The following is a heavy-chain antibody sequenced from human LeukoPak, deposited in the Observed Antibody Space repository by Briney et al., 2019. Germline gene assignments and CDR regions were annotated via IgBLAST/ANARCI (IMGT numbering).Heavy chain of an antibody. Sequence: ASVKVSCKASGGTFSSYAIIWVRQAPGQGLEWMGRIIPILGIANYAQKFQGRVTITADKSTSTAYMELSSLRSEDTAVYYCATYYYDSSGYFDYWGQGTLVPVSS. V-gene: IGHV1-69*04. D-gene: IGHD3-22*01. CDR2: IIPILGIA. J-gene: IGHJ4*02. CDR1: GGTFSSYA. CDR3: ATYYYDSSGYFDY.